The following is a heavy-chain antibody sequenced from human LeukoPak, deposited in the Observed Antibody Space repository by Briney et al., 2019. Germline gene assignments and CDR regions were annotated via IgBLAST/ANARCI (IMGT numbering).Heavy chain of an antibody. V-gene: IGHV4-4*07. CDR3: ASDSFYDSGGYFYY. Sequence: SETLSLTCSISGGSISSFYWSWIRQPAGKGLEWIGRLSTRGNTDYNPSLKSRVTLSVDTSNNQFSLRLTSVTAADTAVYYCASDSFYDSGGYFYYWGQGTLVTVSS. CDR1: GGSISSFY. J-gene: IGHJ4*02. CDR2: LSTRGNT. D-gene: IGHD3-22*01.